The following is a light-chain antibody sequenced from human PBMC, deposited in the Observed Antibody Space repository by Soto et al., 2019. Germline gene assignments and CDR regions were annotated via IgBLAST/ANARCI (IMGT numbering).Light chain of an antibody. CDR3: QTWDTGIRVV. Sequence: QPVLTQSPSASASLGASVKLTCTLSSGHSNYAIAWHQQQPQKGPRYLMKLNSDGTHRKGDGIPDRFSGSSSGAERYLTISSLQSEDEADYFCQTWDTGIRVVFGGGTKVTVL. CDR2: LNSDGTH. V-gene: IGLV4-69*01. J-gene: IGLJ2*01. CDR1: SGHSNYA.